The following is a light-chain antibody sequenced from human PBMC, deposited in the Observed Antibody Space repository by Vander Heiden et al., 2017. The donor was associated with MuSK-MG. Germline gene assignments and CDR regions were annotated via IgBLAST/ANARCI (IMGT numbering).Light chain of an antibody. J-gene: IGKJ5*01. CDR2: LGS. CDR1: QSLLHSNGYNY. CDR3: MQALQTHT. V-gene: IGKV2-28*01. Sequence: DIVMTQSPLSLPVTPGEPASISCRSSQSLLHSNGYNYLDWYLQKPGQSPQLLIYLGSNRASGVPDRFSGSGSGTDFTLKINRVEAEDVGVYYCMQALQTHTFGQGTLMEIK.